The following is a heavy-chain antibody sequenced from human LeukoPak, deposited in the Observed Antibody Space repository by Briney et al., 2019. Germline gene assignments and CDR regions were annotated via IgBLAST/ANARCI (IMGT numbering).Heavy chain of an antibody. CDR3: ARDPNWNYVRAFDI. D-gene: IGHD1-7*01. J-gene: IGHJ3*02. Sequence: GGSLRLSCAASGFTFSSYAMHWVRQAPGKGLEWVAVISYDGSNKYYADSVKGRFTISRDNSKNTLYLQMNSLRAEDTAVYYCARDPNWNYVRAFDIWGQGTMVTVSS. CDR1: GFTFSSYA. CDR2: ISYDGSNK. V-gene: IGHV3-30*04.